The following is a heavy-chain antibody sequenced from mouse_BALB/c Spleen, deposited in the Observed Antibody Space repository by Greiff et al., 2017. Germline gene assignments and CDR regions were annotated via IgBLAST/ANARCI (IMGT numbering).Heavy chain of an antibody. CDR3: TREEDHYWYFDV. J-gene: IGHJ1*01. V-gene: IGHV1S22*01. CDR1: GYTFTSYW. Sequence: LKQPGSELVRPGASVKLSCKASGYTFTSYWMHWVKQRHGQGLEWIGNIYPGSGSTNYDEKFKSKGTLTVDTSSSTAYMHLSSLTSEDSAVYYCTREEDHYWYFDVWGAGTTVTVSS. CDR2: IYPGSGST.